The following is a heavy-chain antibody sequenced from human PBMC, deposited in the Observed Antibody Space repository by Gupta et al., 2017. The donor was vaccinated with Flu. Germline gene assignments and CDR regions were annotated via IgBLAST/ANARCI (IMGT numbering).Heavy chain of an antibody. J-gene: IGHJ5*02. CDR3: ARGSHDSKYRCFET. V-gene: IGHV3-7*01. D-gene: IGHD4-4*01. Sequence: MSWVRHIPGKGLEWVATLKQDGSDQDYVDSVKGRFTISRDSAKNSLYLQMNGLRVEDTAVYYCARGSHDSKYRCFETWGQGTRVTVS. CDR2: LKQDGSDQ.